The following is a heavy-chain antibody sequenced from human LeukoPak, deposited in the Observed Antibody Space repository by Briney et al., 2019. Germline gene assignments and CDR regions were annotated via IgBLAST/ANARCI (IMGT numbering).Heavy chain of an antibody. Sequence: SETLSLTCAVSGGSNSSSNWWSWVRQPPGKGLEWIGEIYHSGSTNYNPSLKSRVTISVDKSKNQFSLKLSSVTAADTAVYYCARGTYYDFWSGYHFDYWGQGTLVTVSS. V-gene: IGHV4-4*02. CDR3: ARGTYYDFWSGYHFDY. CDR2: IYHSGST. CDR1: GGSNSSSNW. D-gene: IGHD3-3*01. J-gene: IGHJ4*02.